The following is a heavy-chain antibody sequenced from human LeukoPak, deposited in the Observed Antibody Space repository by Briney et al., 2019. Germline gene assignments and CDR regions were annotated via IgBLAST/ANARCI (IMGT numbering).Heavy chain of an antibody. CDR2: IHTSGST. V-gene: IGHV4-4*07. Sequence: PSETLSLTCTVSGGSFSRYYWSWIRQPAGKGLEWIGHIHTSGSTNYNPSLKSRVTMSVDTSKNQFSLKLNSVTAEDTAVYYCAEEGMIGGVIDYWGQGALVTVSS. CDR3: AEEGMIGGVIDY. J-gene: IGHJ4*02. CDR1: GGSFSRYY. D-gene: IGHD3-16*01.